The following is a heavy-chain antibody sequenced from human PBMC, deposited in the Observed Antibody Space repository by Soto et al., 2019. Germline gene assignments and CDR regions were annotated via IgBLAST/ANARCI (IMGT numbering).Heavy chain of an antibody. CDR3: ARDHQPAAMVWFDP. CDR1: GFTFSSYG. D-gene: IGHD2-2*01. V-gene: IGHV3-33*01. CDR2: IWYDGSNK. Sequence: QVQLVESGGGVVQPGRSLRLSCAASGFTFSSYGMHWVRQAPGKGLEWVAVIWYDGSNKYYADSVKGRFTISRDNSKNTLYLQMNSLRAEDTAVYYCARDHQPAAMVWFDPWGQGTLVTVSS. J-gene: IGHJ5*02.